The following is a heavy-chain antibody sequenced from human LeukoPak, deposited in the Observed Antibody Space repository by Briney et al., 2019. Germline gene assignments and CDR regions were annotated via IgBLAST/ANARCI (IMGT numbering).Heavy chain of an antibody. CDR3: AKDQARMSLVVAATPGFDY. V-gene: IGHV3-30*04. D-gene: IGHD2-15*01. J-gene: IGHJ4*02. CDR2: ISYDGSNK. Sequence: GGSLRLSCAASGFTFSTYAMHWVRQAPGKGLEWVAVISYDGSNKYYADSVKGRFTISRDNSKNTLYLQMNSLRAEDTAVYYCAKDQARMSLVVAATPGFDYWGQGTLVTVSS. CDR1: GFTFSTYA.